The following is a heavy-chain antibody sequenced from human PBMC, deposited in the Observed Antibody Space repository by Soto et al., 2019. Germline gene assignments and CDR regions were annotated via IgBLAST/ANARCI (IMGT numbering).Heavy chain of an antibody. V-gene: IGHV3-11*01. CDR1: GFTFSDYY. CDR3: ARRADYYYYYGMDV. Sequence: LRLSCAASGFTFSDYYMSWIRQAPGKGLEWVSYISSSGSTIYYADSVKGRFTISRDNAKNSLYLQMNSLRAEDTAVYYCARRADYYYYYGMDVWGQGTTVTVS. CDR2: ISSSGSTI. J-gene: IGHJ6*02.